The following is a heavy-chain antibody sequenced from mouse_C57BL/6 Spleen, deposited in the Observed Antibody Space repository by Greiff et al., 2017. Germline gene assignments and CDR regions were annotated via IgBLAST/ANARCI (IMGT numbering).Heavy chain of an antibody. D-gene: IGHD2-3*01. CDR2: ISSGGSYT. CDR3: ARAYDAFYAMDY. V-gene: IGHV5-6*01. Sequence: EVQVVESGGDLVKPGGSLKLSCAASGFTFSSYGMSWVRQTPDKRLEWVATISSGGSYTYYPDSVKGRFTISRDNAKNTLYLQMSSLKSEDTAMYYCARAYDAFYAMDYWGQGTSVTVSS. CDR1: GFTFSSYG. J-gene: IGHJ4*01.